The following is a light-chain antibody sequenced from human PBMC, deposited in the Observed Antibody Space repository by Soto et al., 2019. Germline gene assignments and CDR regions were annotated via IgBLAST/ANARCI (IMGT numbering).Light chain of an antibody. CDR2: EVN. V-gene: IGLV2-8*01. CDR1: SSTIGDFNS. Sequence: QSALTQPPAASGSPVQSVTISCTGTSSTIGDFNSVSWYQHHPDKAPKLVIYEVNKRPSGVPDRFSGSKSGNTASLTVSGLQAEDEAASYGSSYAGSNCLFAAGTKPTVL. J-gene: IGLJ2*01. CDR3: SSYAGSNCL.